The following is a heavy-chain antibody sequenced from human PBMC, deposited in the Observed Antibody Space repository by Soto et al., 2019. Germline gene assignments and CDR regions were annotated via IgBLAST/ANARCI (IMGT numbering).Heavy chain of an antibody. CDR1: GFTFSSYS. J-gene: IGHJ4*02. V-gene: IGHV3-48*02. CDR3: ARVKGNYYDSSGYYQRGFDY. D-gene: IGHD3-22*01. CDR2: ISSSSSTI. Sequence: GVSLRLSFAASGFTFSSYSMNWVRQAPGKGLEWVSYISSSSSTIYYADSVKGRFTISRDNAKNSLYLQMNSLRDEDTAVYYCARVKGNYYDSSGYYQRGFDYWGQGTLVTVSS.